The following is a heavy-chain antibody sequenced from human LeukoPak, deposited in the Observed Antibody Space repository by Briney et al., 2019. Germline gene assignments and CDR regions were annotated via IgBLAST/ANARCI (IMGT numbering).Heavy chain of an antibody. CDR2: IWYGGSNK. CDR3: AKDQDSNYPRYYMDV. Sequence: PGGSLRLSCAASGFTFSSYGMHWVRQAPGKGLEWVAVIWYGGSNKYYADSVKGRFTISRDNSKNTLYLQMNSLRAEDTAVYYCAKDQDSNYPRYYMDVWGKGTTVTVSS. CDR1: GFTFSSYG. J-gene: IGHJ6*03. V-gene: IGHV3-30*02. D-gene: IGHD4-11*01.